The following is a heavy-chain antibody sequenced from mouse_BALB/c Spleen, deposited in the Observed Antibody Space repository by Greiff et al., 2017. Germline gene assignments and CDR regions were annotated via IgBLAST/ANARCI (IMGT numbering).Heavy chain of an antibody. J-gene: IGHJ2*01. CDR1: GFTFTDYY. Sequence: EVQGVESGGGLVQPGGSLRLSCATSGFTFTDYYMSWVRQPPGKALEWLGFIRNKANGYTTEYSASVKARFTISRDNSQSILYLQMNTLRAEDSATYYCARDDYYGPWYFDYWGEGTTLTVAS. CDR2: IRNKANGYTT. CDR3: ARDDYYGPWYFDY. V-gene: IGHV7-3*02. D-gene: IGHD1-2*01.